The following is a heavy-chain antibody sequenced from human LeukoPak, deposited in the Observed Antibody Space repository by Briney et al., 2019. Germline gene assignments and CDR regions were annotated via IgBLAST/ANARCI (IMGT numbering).Heavy chain of an antibody. CDR3: ARDYGDYGAPFDY. CDR1: GYSISSGYY. D-gene: IGHD4-17*01. J-gene: IGHJ4*02. Sequence: SETLSLTCAVSGYSISSGYYWGWIRQPPGKRLEWIGSIYHSGSTYYNPSLKSRVTISVDTSKNQFSLKLSSVTAADTAVYYCARDYGDYGAPFDYWGQGTLVTVSS. V-gene: IGHV4-38-2*02. CDR2: IYHSGST.